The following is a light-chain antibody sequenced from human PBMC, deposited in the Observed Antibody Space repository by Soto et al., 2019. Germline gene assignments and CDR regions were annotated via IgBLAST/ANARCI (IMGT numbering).Light chain of an antibody. CDR2: SNN. CDR1: SSNIGSNY. CDR3: ATWDDSLNGRV. J-gene: IGLJ3*02. Sequence: QLVLTQPPSASGTPGQRVTISCSGSSSNIGSNYVYWYQQLPGTAPKLLIYSNNERPSGVPDRFSGSKSGTSASLAISGLQSEDEADYYCATWDDSLNGRVFGGGTKVTVL. V-gene: IGLV1-44*01.